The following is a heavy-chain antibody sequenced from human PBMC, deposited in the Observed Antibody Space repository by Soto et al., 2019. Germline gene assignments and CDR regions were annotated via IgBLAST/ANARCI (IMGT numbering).Heavy chain of an antibody. D-gene: IGHD3-16*02. J-gene: IGHJ6*02. Sequence: EVQLVKSGGGLVQPGRSLRLSCAASEFTFNNYWMHWVRQVPGKGLEWVSRINTDGSTTNYADSVMGRFTISRDNADNTVYLQMNSLRAEDTAVYYCARGIYLKYGLDVWGQGATVSVSS. CDR3: ARGIYLKYGLDV. V-gene: IGHV3-74*01. CDR1: EFTFNNYW. CDR2: INTDGSTT.